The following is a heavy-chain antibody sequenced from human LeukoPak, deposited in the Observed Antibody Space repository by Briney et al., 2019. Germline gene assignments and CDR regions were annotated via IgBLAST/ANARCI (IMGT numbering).Heavy chain of an antibody. CDR3: ARGVTAMVISAFDI. CDR2: INHSGST. V-gene: IGHV4-34*01. Sequence: SETLSLTCAVYGGSFSGYYWSWIRQPPGKGLEWIGEINHSGSTNYNPSLKSRVTISVDTSKNQFSLKLSSVTAADTAVYYCARGVTAMVISAFDIWGQGTMVTVSS. CDR1: GGSFSGYY. J-gene: IGHJ3*02. D-gene: IGHD5-18*01.